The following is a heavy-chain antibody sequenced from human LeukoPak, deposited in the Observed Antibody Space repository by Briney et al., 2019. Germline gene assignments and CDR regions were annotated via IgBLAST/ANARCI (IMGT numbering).Heavy chain of an antibody. CDR1: GFTFSSYA. CDR2: LSHDGTKK. V-gene: IGHV3-30*04. CDR3: ASGYSGTHLDFEH. J-gene: IGHJ4*02. D-gene: IGHD1-26*01. Sequence: GGSLRLSCAASGFTFSSYAMHWVRQAPGKGLEWVAVLSHDGTKKYYADSVKGRFTISRDNSKNTLYLQMSSLRVEDAAVYYCASGYSGTHLDFEHWGQGTLVTVSS.